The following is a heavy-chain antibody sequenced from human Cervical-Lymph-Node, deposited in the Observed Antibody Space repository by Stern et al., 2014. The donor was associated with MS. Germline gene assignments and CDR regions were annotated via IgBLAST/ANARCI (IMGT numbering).Heavy chain of an antibody. CDR3: AHRTAGPFDY. CDR2: IYWDDQK. V-gene: IGHV2-5*02. Sequence: QIPLKESGPALVKPTQTLTLTCTFSGVSLSTSGLGVGWIRQPPGEALEWLAYIYWDDQKRYSPSLKSRLTITKDTSKNQVVLTLTNVDPVDTATYYCAHRTAGPFDYWGQGTLVTVSS. CDR1: GVSLSTSGLG. J-gene: IGHJ4*02.